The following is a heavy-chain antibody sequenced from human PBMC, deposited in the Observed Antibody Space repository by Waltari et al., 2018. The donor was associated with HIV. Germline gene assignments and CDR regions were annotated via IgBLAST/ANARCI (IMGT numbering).Heavy chain of an antibody. D-gene: IGHD1-26*01. V-gene: IGHV4-59*01. Sequence: QVQLQESGPGLVTPSETLSLTCPVSGRSISSYYWSWLRQPPGKGLEWIGYIYYSGSTNYNPSLKSRVTISVDTSKNQFSLKLSSVTAADTAVYYCARSGSYRGYFDYWGQGTLVTVSS. CDR2: IYYSGST. CDR3: ARSGSYRGYFDY. J-gene: IGHJ4*02. CDR1: GRSISSYY.